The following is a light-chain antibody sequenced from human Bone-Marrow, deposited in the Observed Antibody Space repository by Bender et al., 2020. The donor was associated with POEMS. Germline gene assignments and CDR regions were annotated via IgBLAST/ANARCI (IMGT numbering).Light chain of an antibody. J-gene: IGLJ3*02. CDR3: SSYTSSDTLV. CDR1: SSDVGGYNY. Sequence: QSALTQPRSVSGSPGQSVTISCTGTSSDVGGYNYVSWYQQHPGKAPKLLIYDVTDRPSGVSYRFSGSKSGNTASLTISGLQAEDEADYYCSSYTSSDTLVFGGGTKLTVL. V-gene: IGLV2-14*01. CDR2: DVT.